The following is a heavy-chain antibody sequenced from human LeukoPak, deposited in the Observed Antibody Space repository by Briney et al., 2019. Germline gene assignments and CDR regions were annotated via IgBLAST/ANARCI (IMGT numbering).Heavy chain of an antibody. V-gene: IGHV3-23*01. D-gene: IGHD1-26*01. CDR2: ISGSGGST. J-gene: IGHJ4*02. Sequence: GGSLRLSCAASGFTFSSYAMSWVRQAPGKGLEGVSAISGSGGSTYYADSVKGRFTIPRDNSKNTLYLQMYSLRAEDTAVYSCAKDPWDGSYGSFDYWGQGTLVTVSS. CDR1: GFTFSSYA. CDR3: AKDPWDGSYGSFDY.